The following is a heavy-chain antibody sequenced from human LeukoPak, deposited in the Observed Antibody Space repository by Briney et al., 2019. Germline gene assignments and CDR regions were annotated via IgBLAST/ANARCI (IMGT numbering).Heavy chain of an antibody. CDR2: IYPGDSDT. Sequence: GESLKISCKGSGYSFISYWIGWLSQMPGKGLEWMGIIYPGDSDTRYNPSFQGQVTISADKSISTAYLQLSSLKASDTAMYYCARPIRGYNVPDYWGQGTLVTVSS. CDR1: GYSFISYW. CDR3: ARPIRGYNVPDY. V-gene: IGHV5-51*01. J-gene: IGHJ4*02. D-gene: IGHD5-12*01.